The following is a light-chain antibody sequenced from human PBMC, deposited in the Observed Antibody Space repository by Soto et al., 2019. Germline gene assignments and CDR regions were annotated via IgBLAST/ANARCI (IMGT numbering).Light chain of an antibody. CDR1: SGSIARNY. CDR3: QSYDTINQAGI. J-gene: IGLJ2*01. V-gene: IGLV6-57*04. Sequence: NFMLTQPHSVSESPGKMVTISCTRSSGSIARNYVQWYQQRPGGAPTTVIYQDNQRPSGVPDRFSGSIDSSSNSASLTISGLKTEDEADYYCQSYDTINQAGIFGGGTKLTVL. CDR2: QDN.